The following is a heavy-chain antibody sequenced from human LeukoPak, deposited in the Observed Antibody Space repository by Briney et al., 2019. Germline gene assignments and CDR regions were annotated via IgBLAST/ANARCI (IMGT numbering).Heavy chain of an antibody. CDR2: IYHSGST. J-gene: IGHJ4*02. CDR3: ARDRPAGYSYGWGFDY. CDR1: GGSISSSSYY. D-gene: IGHD5-18*01. V-gene: IGHV4-39*07. Sequence: PSETLSLTCTVSGGSISSSSYYWGWIRQPPGKGLEWIGSIYHSGSTYYNPSLKSRVTISVDTSKNQFSLKLSSVTAADTAVYYCARDRPAGYSYGWGFDYWGQGTLVTVSS.